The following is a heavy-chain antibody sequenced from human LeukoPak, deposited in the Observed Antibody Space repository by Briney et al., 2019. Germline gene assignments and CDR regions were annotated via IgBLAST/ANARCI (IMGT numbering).Heavy chain of an antibody. V-gene: IGHV3-30*18. CDR1: GFTFSSYG. CDR2: ITYDGSNK. D-gene: IGHD3-10*01. CDR3: AKDVLGGSGHYYYYGMDV. J-gene: IGHJ6*02. Sequence: GGSLRLSCAASGFTFSSYGMHWVRQAPGKGLEWVAVITYDGSNKYYADSVKGRFTISRDNSKNTLYLQMNSLRAEDTAVYYCAKDVLGGSGHYYYYGMDVWGQGTTVTVSS.